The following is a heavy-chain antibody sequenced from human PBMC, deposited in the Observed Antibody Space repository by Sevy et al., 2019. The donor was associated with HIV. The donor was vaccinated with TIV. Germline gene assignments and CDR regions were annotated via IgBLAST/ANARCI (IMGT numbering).Heavy chain of an antibody. CDR2: IWYDGSDT. V-gene: IGHV3-33*01. D-gene: IGHD4-4*01. CDR3: ARDVDSNYDGIDA. Sequence: GGSLRLSCAASGFIFSNHGMHWVRQAPGKGLEWVARIWYDGSDTYYGESVKGRFTISRDNSNNTVDLQRNSLRVEDTAVYYCARDVDSNYDGIDAWGQGTTVTVSS. J-gene: IGHJ6*02. CDR1: GFIFSNHG.